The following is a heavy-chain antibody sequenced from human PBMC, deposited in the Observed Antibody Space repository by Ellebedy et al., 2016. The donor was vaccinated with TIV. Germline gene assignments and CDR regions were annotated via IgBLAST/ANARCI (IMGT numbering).Heavy chain of an antibody. V-gene: IGHV4-31*03. CDR3: ARDGHSDYVAYAQGDI. J-gene: IGHJ3*02. Sequence: SETLSLXCTVSGGSISSSGYYWGWIRQHPGKGLAWIGYIYNSGSTYYNPSLKSRLTISVDTSKNQFSLKLRSVTAADTAIYDCARDGHSDYVAYAQGDIWGQGTVVTVSS. D-gene: IGHD4-11*01. CDR2: IYNSGST. CDR1: GGSISSSGYY.